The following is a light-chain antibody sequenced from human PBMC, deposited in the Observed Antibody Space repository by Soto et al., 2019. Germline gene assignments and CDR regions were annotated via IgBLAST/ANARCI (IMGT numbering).Light chain of an antibody. CDR2: DVS. V-gene: IGKV3-15*01. Sequence: EIRMTQSPGTLSVSPGERATLSCRAAQGVTTNFAWYQQKSGQSPRPLIYDVSNRATGVPARFSGSGSETDFTLTISGLRSEDSAVYFCQQYNNWPFSFGQGTRLEIK. CDR1: QGVTTN. CDR3: QQYNNWPFS. J-gene: IGKJ5*01.